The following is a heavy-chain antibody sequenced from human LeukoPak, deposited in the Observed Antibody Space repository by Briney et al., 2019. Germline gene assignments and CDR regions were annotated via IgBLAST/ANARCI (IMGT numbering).Heavy chain of an antibody. D-gene: IGHD3-22*01. CDR1: GFTFSSYA. CDR2: ISGSGGST. CDR3: AKRPWYYYDSSGYYDY. Sequence: PGGSLRLSRAASGFTFSSYAMSWVRQAPGKGLEWVSAISGSGGSTYYADSVKGRFTISRDNSENTLYLQMNSLRAEDTAVYYCAKRPWYYYDSSGYYDYWGQGTLVTVSS. J-gene: IGHJ4*02. V-gene: IGHV3-23*01.